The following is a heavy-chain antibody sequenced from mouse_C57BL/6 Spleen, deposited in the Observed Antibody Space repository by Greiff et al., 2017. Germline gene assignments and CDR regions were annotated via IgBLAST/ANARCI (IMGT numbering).Heavy chain of an antibody. CDR2: IDPSDSYT. CDR1: GYTFTSYW. V-gene: IGHV1-69*01. D-gene: IGHD2-4*01. CDR3: ARGLRRGDAMDY. Sequence: QVQLQQPGAELVMPGASVKLSCKASGYTFTSYWMHWVKQRPGQGLEWIGEIDPSDSYTNYNQKFKGKSTLPVDTSASTAYMQLSSLASEDAAVYYSARGLRRGDAMDYWGQGTSVTVSS. J-gene: IGHJ4*01.